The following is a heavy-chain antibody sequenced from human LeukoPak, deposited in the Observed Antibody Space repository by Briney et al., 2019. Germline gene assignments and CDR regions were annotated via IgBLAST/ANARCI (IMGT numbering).Heavy chain of an antibody. D-gene: IGHD1-26*01. V-gene: IGHV3-7*01. CDR2: INQDGSVK. CDR1: GFTFSSYW. J-gene: IGHJ3*02. CDR3: AREGDYTWSFFI. Sequence: GGSLRLSCAASGFTFSSYWMSWIRQAPGKGLERVANINQDGSVKYYVDSVKGRFTISRDNAKNSLYLQINSLRAEDSAVYYCAREGDYTWSFFIWGQGTMVTVSS.